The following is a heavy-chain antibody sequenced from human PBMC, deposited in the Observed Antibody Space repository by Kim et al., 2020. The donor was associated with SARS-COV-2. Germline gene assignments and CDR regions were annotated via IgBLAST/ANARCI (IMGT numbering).Heavy chain of an antibody. Sequence: GGSLRLSCAASGFTFSSYGMHRVRQAPGKGLEWVAVISYDGSNKYYADSVKGRFTISRDNSKNTLYLQMNSLRAEDTAVYYCATYYRPSPSGMDVWGQGTTVTVSS. J-gene: IGHJ6*02. D-gene: IGHD1-26*01. CDR3: ATYYRPSPSGMDV. CDR2: ISYDGSNK. CDR1: GFTFSSYG. V-gene: IGHV3-30*03.